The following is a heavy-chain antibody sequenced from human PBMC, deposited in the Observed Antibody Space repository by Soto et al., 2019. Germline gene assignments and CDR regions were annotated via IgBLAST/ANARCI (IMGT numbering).Heavy chain of an antibody. V-gene: IGHV3-53*02. J-gene: IGHJ3*02. D-gene: IGHD2-15*01. CDR1: GFSVTNND. CDR2: IHSDSGGST. CDR3: ARDPPGSPDYAFVI. Sequence: EVQLVETGGGLIQPGGSLRLSCAASGFSVTNNDMNWVRQAPGKGLEWVSVIHSDSGGSTHYAESVKGRFTISRDNSKNTVYLQMNSLRGKDTALYYCARDPPGSPDYAFVIWGQGTKVTVSS.